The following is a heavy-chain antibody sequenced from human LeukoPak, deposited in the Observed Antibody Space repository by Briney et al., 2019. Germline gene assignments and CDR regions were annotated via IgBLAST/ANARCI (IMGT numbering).Heavy chain of an antibody. CDR2: IKQDGSEK. CDR1: GFTFDDYG. D-gene: IGHD5-18*01. CDR3: ARDADSYRTPYFDY. J-gene: IGHJ4*02. Sequence: WGSLRLSCAASGFTFDDYGISWVRQAPGKGLEWVANIKQDGSEKYYVDSVKGRFTISRDNAKNSLYLQMNSLRAEDTAVYYCARDADSYRTPYFDYWGQGTLVTVSS. V-gene: IGHV3-7*01.